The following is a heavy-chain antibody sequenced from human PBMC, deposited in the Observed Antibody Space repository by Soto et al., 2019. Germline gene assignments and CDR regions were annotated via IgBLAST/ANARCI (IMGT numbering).Heavy chain of an antibody. Sequence: ASVKVSCKAAGYTFTGHYMHWVRQAPGQGLEWMGWINPNSGGTNYAQKFQGRVTMTRDTSISTAYMELSRLRSDDTAVYYCARDPLDTAMVTTPSCFDPSCPGP. D-gene: IGHD5-18*01. J-gene: IGHJ5*02. V-gene: IGHV1-2*02. CDR2: INPNSGGT. CDR1: GYTFTGHY. CDR3: ARDPLDTAMVTTPSCFDP.